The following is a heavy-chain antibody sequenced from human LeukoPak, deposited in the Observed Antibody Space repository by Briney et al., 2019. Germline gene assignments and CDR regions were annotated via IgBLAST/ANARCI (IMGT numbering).Heavy chain of an antibody. CDR3: ARVVPKYYYDSSGYYPDAFDI. CDR1: GGTFSSYA. Sequence: GASVKVSCKASGGTFSSYAISWVRQAPGQGLEWMGWISAYNGNTNYAQKLQGRVTMTTDTSTSTAYMELRSLRSDDTAVYYCARVVPKYYYDSSGYYPDAFDIWGQGTMVTVSS. CDR2: ISAYNGNT. D-gene: IGHD3-22*01. J-gene: IGHJ3*02. V-gene: IGHV1-18*01.